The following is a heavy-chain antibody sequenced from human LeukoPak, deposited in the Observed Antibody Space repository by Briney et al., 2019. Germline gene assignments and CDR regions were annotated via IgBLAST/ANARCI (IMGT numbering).Heavy chain of an antibody. CDR3: AREPTTLNGYSVSRRHHYFDH. J-gene: IGHJ4*02. Sequence: GGSLRLSCAASGFTFSSYWMHWVRQAPGKGLEWVAVIWYDGSNINYGDSVKGRFAISRDNSRNTLYLQMNSLRAEDTALYYCAREPTTLNGYSVSRRHHYFDHWGQGALVIVSS. CDR1: GFTFSSYW. V-gene: IGHV3-33*08. CDR2: IWYDGSNI. D-gene: IGHD5-24*01.